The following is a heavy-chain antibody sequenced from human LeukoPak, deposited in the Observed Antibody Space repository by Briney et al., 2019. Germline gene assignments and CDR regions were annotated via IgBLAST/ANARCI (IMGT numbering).Heavy chain of an antibody. CDR1: GFTFSSYA. D-gene: IGHD2-15*01. J-gene: IGHJ4*02. CDR2: VSGSGGST. V-gene: IGHV3-23*01. Sequence: GGSLRLSCAASGFTFSSYAMSWVRQAPGKGLEWVSAVSGSGGSTYYADSVKGRFTISRGNSKNTLYLQMNSLRAEDTALYYCAKEGSCSGGSCYPYFDYWGQGTLVTVSS. CDR3: AKEGSCSGGSCYPYFDY.